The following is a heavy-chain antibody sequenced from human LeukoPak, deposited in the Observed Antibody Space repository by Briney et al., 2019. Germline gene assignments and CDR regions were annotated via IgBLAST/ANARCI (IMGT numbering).Heavy chain of an antibody. Sequence: GGSLRLSCAASGFSFSNYEMNWVRQTPGKGLEWVSYMSSSGSMTWYADSVKGRFTISRDNSKNTLYLQMNSLRAEDTAVYYCAKKHDYGDYDWFDPWGQGTLVTVSS. CDR3: AKKHDYGDYDWFDP. CDR2: MSSSGSMT. D-gene: IGHD4-17*01. CDR1: GFSFSNYE. J-gene: IGHJ5*02. V-gene: IGHV3-48*03.